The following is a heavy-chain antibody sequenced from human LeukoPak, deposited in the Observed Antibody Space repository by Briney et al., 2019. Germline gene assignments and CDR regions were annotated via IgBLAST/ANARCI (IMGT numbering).Heavy chain of an antibody. D-gene: IGHD3-9*01. Sequence: PSETLSLTCTVSGGSISSYYWSWIRQPPGKGLEWIGYIYYSGSTNYNPSLKSRVTISVDTSKNQFSLKLSSVTAADTAVYYCARSHSSLTGYYSMRFRDWGQGTLVTVSS. CDR3: ARSHSSLTGYYSMRFRD. J-gene: IGHJ4*02. CDR1: GGSISSYY. CDR2: IYYSGST. V-gene: IGHV4-59*01.